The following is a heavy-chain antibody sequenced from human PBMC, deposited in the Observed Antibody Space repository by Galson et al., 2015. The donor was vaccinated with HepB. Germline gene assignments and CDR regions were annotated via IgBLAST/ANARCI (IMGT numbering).Heavy chain of an antibody. V-gene: IGHV3-33*01. CDR2: IWYDGSNK. CDR1: GFTFSSYG. CDR3: ARDPPYYDILTGYTRRPDQYYFDY. D-gene: IGHD3-9*01. J-gene: IGHJ4*02. Sequence: SLRLSCAASGFTFSSYGMHWVRQAPGKGLEWVAVIWYDGSNKYYADSVKGRFTISRDNSKNTLYLQMNSLRAEDTAVYYCARDPPYYDILTGYTRRPDQYYFDYWGQGTLVTVSS.